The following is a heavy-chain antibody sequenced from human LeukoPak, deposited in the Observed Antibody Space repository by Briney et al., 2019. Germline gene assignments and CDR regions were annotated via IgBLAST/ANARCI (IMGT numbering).Heavy chain of an antibody. CDR2: INSDGSST. J-gene: IGHJ6*03. CDR1: GFTFSSYW. CDR3: ARPTYYYYYYMDV. V-gene: IGHV3-74*01. Sequence: GGSLRLSCAASGFTFSSYWMHWVRQAPGKGLVWVSRINSDGSSTSYADSVKGRFTISRDNAKNTLYLQMNGLRAEDTAVYYCARPTYYYYYYMDVWGKGTTVTVSS.